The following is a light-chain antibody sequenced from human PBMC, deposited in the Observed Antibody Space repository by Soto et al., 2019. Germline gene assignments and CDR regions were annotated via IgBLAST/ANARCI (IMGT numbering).Light chain of an antibody. J-gene: IGKJ4*01. Sequence: EIVLTQSPATLSVSPGDRATLSCRASQSVSSDLAWFQQKPGQAPRFLIYGASTRATGIPARFSGSGSGTEFNLTISSLQSEDFAIYYCQQYNNWPLTFGGGNKVEIK. CDR3: QQYNNWPLT. V-gene: IGKV3-15*01. CDR2: GAS. CDR1: QSVSSD.